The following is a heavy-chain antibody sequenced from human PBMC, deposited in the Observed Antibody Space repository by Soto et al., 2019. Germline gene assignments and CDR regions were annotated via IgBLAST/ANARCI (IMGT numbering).Heavy chain of an antibody. CDR2: ISPAGTNQ. Sequence: GSLRLSCVASGFIFSDYAMHWARQAPGKGLEWVALISPAGTNQYYADSAKGRFTISRDNSKNTLYLQMNSLRPEDTGLYYCARENSRISPRLFQHWGHGTLVTVSS. CDR1: GFIFSDYA. V-gene: IGHV3-30-3*01. J-gene: IGHJ1*01. CDR3: ARENSRISPRLFQH. D-gene: IGHD6-6*01.